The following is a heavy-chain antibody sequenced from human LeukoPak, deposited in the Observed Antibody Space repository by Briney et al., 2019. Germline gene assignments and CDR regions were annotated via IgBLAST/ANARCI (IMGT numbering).Heavy chain of an antibody. V-gene: IGHV4-34*01. CDR1: GGSFSGYY. CDR3: ARGRYRHYYGSGSPPNDAFDI. D-gene: IGHD3-10*01. CDR2: INHSGST. Sequence: PSETLSLTCAVYGGSFSGYYWSWIRQPPGKGLEWIGEINHSGSTNYNPSLKSRVTISVDSSKNQFSLKLSSVTAAVTAVYYCARGRYRHYYGSGSPPNDAFDIWGQGTMVTVSS. J-gene: IGHJ3*02.